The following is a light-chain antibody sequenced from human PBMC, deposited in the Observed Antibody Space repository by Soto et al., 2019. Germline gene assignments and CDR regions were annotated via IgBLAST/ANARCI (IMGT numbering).Light chain of an antibody. CDR1: QSVGSQ. Sequence: EIVMTQSPATLSVSPGERASLSCRASQSVGSQLAGYQQKPGQTSRLLIYGVSVRTTGVPARFSGSGAGTEFALTISSLQSEDFAVYYCQQYNNWPPLTFGGGTKVEF. V-gene: IGKV3-15*01. CDR3: QQYNNWPPLT. CDR2: GVS. J-gene: IGKJ4*01.